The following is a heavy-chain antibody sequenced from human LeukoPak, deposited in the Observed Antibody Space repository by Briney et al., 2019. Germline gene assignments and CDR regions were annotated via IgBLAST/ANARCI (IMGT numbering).Heavy chain of an antibody. CDR3: ARDKGYSSSWDY. J-gene: IGHJ4*02. CDR1: GFTFDDYG. Sequence: GGSLSLFCAASGFTFDDYGMSWARQARGKGLEWVSGINWNGGSTGYADSVKGRFTISGDNAKNSLYQQMNSLRAEDTALYYCARDKGYSSSWDYWGQGTLVTVS. CDR2: INWNGGST. V-gene: IGHV3-20*04. D-gene: IGHD6-13*01.